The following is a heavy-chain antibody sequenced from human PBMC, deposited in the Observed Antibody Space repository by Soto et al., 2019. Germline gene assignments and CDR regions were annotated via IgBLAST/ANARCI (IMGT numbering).Heavy chain of an antibody. CDR3: AKAQEASGKVNSYFDP. J-gene: IGHJ4*02. CDR1: GFTFTSYA. CDR2: MSGSGGTT. V-gene: IGHV3-23*01. Sequence: PGRSLRLSCAASGFTFTSYAMSWVLQAPGRGLEWVSVMSGSGGTTYYADSVQGRFTISRDNSKNTVSLQMHSLRAEDTGVYFCAKAQEASGKVNSYFDPWGQGTLVTVSS. D-gene: IGHD2-15*01.